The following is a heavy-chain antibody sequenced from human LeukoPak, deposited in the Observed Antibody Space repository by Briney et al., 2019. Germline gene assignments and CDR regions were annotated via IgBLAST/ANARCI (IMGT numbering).Heavy chain of an antibody. CDR1: GYTFTSYG. CDR3: ARDRTYYGSGSYPDY. CDR2: ISAYSGNT. J-gene: IGHJ4*02. Sequence: ASVKVSCKASGYTFTSYGISWVRQAPGQGLEWMGWISAYSGNTNYAQKLQGRVTMTTDTSTSTAYMELRSLRSDDTAVYYCARDRTYYGSGSYPDYWGQGTLVTVSS. V-gene: IGHV1-18*01. D-gene: IGHD3-10*01.